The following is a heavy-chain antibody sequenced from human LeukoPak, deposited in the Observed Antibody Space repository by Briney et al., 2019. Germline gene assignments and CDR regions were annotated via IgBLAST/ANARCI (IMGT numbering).Heavy chain of an antibody. CDR2: INPNSGGT. J-gene: IGHJ4*02. Sequence: GESLKISCKGSGYSFTGYYMHWVRQAPGQGLEWMGWINPNSGGTNYAQNFQGRVTMTRDTSISTAYMELSRLRSDDTAVYYCARSPVAAAGTACWGQGTLVTVSS. V-gene: IGHV1-2*02. CDR3: ARSPVAAAGTAC. CDR1: GYSFTGYY. D-gene: IGHD6-13*01.